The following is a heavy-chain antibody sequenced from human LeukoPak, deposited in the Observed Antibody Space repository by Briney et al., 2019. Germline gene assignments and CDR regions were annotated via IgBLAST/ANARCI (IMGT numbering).Heavy chain of an antibody. Sequence: SETLSLTCTVSGGSLSGHYWSWIRQPPGKRLEWIGYVSYTGRTKYNPSLQSRVTISIDMSKSQFSLKLTSVTSADTAVYSCARLLDNDTSGDPDTFDVWGQGTTVIVSS. D-gene: IGHD3-22*01. CDR2: VSYTGRT. J-gene: IGHJ3*01. CDR3: ARLLDNDTSGDPDTFDV. CDR1: GGSLSGHY. V-gene: IGHV4-59*11.